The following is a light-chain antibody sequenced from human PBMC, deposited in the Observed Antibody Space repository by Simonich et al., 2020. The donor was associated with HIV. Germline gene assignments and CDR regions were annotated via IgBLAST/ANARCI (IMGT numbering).Light chain of an antibody. CDR1: QSVSRN. CDR3: QQYNTWVSIT. V-gene: IGKV3-15*01. CDR2: GAS. Sequence: EIVMTQSPATLSVSPGERATLSCRASQSVSRNLAWYQQKHGQAPRLLIHGASTRATGIPARFSGSGSGTEFTLTISSIQSEDFAFYYCQQYNTWVSITFGQGTRLEMK. J-gene: IGKJ5*01.